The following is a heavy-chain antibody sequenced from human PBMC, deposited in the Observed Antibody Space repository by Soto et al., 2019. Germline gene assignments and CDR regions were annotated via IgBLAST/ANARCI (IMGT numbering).Heavy chain of an antibody. J-gene: IGHJ5*02. CDR1: GYSISSDYY. D-gene: IGHD3-10*01. V-gene: IGHV4-38-2*01. Sequence: PSETLSLTCAVSGYSISSDYYCCWIRQPPGKRLEWIGIIYYSGSTFYNPSLKSRVTISVDTSKNQFSLKLTSVTAADTALYYCSRNATDGSRTGRARESVPWGQGTLVTVSS. CDR2: IYYSGST. CDR3: SRNATDGSRTGRARESVP.